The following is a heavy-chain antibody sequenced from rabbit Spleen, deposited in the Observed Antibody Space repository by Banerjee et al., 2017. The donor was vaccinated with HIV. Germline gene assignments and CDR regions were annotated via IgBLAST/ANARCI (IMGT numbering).Heavy chain of an antibody. CDR3: ARGYDDYGDLFNL. CDR2: IGTDTAKT. CDR1: GFSFSSSYY. V-gene: IGHV1S45*01. J-gene: IGHJ4*01. Sequence: QEQLEESGGDLVKPGASLTLTCTASGFSFSSSYYMCWVRQAPGKGLEWIACIGTDTAKTYYASWVNGRFTISKSSSTTVTLQMTSLTAADTATYFCARGYDDYGDLFNLWGPGTLVTVS. D-gene: IGHD2-1*01.